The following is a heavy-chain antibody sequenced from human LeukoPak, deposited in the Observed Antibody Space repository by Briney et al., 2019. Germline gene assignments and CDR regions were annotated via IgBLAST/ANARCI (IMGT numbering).Heavy chain of an antibody. Sequence: SLRLSCAASGFTFSSYSMNWVRQAPGKGLEWVSYISSSSSTIYYADSVKGRFTISRDNAKNSLYLQMNSLRAEDTAVYYCAISDSRWFDPWGQGTLVTVSS. CDR3: AISDSRWFDP. CDR1: GFTFSSYS. CDR2: ISSSSSTI. V-gene: IGHV3-48*01. J-gene: IGHJ5*02.